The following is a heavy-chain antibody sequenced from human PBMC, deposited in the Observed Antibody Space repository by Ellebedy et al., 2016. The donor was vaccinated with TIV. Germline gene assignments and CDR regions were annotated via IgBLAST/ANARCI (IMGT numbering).Heavy chain of an antibody. V-gene: IGHV3-21*04. J-gene: IGHJ4*02. D-gene: IGHD2-15*01. Sequence: GESLKISXAASGFTFSNHYMSWVRQAPGKGLEWVSYITPSGSNMFYADSVKGRFTMSRDNARNSLYLHMNSLTSEDTAVYYCATYEGYRSGGFFDYWGQGTLVTVSS. CDR3: ATYEGYRSGGFFDY. CDR1: GFTFSNHY. CDR2: ITPSGSNM.